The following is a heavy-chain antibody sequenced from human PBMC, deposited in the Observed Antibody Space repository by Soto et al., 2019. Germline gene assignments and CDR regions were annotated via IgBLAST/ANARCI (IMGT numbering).Heavy chain of an antibody. V-gene: IGHV4-31*03. D-gene: IGHD3-9*01. J-gene: IGHJ4*02. CDR3: ARGRDILTGPAKG. Sequence: PSETLSLTCTVSGGSISSGGYYWSWIRQHPGKGLEWIGYIYYSGSTYYNPSLKSRVTISVDTSKNQFSLKLSSVTAADTAVYYCARGRDILTGPAKGWGQGTLVTVSS. CDR2: IYYSGST. CDR1: GGSISSGGYY.